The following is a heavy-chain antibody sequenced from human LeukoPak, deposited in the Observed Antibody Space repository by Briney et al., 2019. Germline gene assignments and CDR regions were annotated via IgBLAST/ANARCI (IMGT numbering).Heavy chain of an antibody. D-gene: IGHD2-2*01. Sequence: GGSLRLSCAASGFTFSSYAMSWVRQAPGKGLEWVSAISGSGGSTYYADSVKGRFTISRDNSKNTLYLQMNSLRAEDTAVYYCAKDQGIVVVPAINWFDPWGQGTLVTVSS. V-gene: IGHV3-23*01. J-gene: IGHJ5*02. CDR1: GFTFSSYA. CDR3: AKDQGIVVVPAINWFDP. CDR2: ISGSGGST.